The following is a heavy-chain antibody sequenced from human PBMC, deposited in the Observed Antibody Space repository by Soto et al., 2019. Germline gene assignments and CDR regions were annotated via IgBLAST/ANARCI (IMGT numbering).Heavy chain of an antibody. J-gene: IGHJ5*02. CDR1: GGSVTTNKYY. V-gene: IGHV4-39*01. CDR2: LLYSGST. CDR3: ARPQTGYSGGSQFDP. Sequence: SETLSLTCTASGGSVTTNKYYWGWIRQPPGKGLEWIGNLLYSGSTYYNPSLKSRVTISVDTSKNQFSLKLNSVTAADTAVYYCARPQTGYSGGSQFDPWGQGTLVTVSS. D-gene: IGHD6-19*01.